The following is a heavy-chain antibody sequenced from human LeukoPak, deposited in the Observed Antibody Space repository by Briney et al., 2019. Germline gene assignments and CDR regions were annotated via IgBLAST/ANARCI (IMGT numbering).Heavy chain of an antibody. D-gene: IGHD5/OR15-5a*01. V-gene: IGHV3-33*01. Sequence: GGSLRLSCAASGSTFSSYGMHWVRQAPGKGLEWVAVIWYDGSNKYYADSVKGRFTISRDNSKNTLYLQMHSLRAEDTAVYYCARESTAPDAFDIWGQGTMVTVSS. CDR2: IWYDGSNK. CDR3: ARESTAPDAFDI. J-gene: IGHJ3*02. CDR1: GSTFSSYG.